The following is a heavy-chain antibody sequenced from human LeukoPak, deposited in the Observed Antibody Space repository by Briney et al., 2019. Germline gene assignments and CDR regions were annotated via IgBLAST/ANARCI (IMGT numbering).Heavy chain of an antibody. CDR2: IYYSGST. V-gene: IGHV4-59*01. J-gene: IGHJ4*02. Sequence: SETLSLTCTVSGGSISSYYWSWIRQPPGKELEWIGYIYYSGSTNYNPSLKSRVTISVDTSKNQFSLKLSSVTAADTAVYYCARAGEGRVPFDYWGQGALVTVSS. CDR3: ARAGEGRVPFDY. D-gene: IGHD7-27*01. CDR1: GGSISSYY.